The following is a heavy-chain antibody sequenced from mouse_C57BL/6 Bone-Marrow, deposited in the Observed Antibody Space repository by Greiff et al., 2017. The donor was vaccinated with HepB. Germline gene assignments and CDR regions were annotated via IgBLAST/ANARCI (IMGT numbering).Heavy chain of an antibody. J-gene: IGHJ3*01. CDR2: IDPSDSYT. D-gene: IGHD2-4*01. V-gene: IGHV1-50*01. CDR3: VSYYDYDGFAY. Sequence: QVQLQQSGAELVKPGASVKLSCKASGCTFTSYWMQWVKQRPGQGLEWIGEIDPSDSYTNYNQKFKGKATLTVDTSSSTAYMQLSSLTSEDSAVYYCVSYYDYDGFAYWGQGTLVTVSA. CDR1: GCTFTSYW.